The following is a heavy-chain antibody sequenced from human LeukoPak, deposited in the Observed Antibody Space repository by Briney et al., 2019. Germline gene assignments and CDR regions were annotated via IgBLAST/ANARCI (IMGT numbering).Heavy chain of an antibody. CDR2: ISSTGTT. D-gene: IGHD6-19*01. Sequence: PSETLSLTRSVSGDSIGNTNYHWGWIRQSPERGLEWIGSISSTGTTYPSPSLGSRSTISIDTSKNKFSLHLRSVTATDTALYYCYTTGFYVPRQDAFAMWGQGTVVTVSS. CDR1: GDSIGNTNYH. J-gene: IGHJ3*02. CDR3: YTTGFYVPRQDAFAM. V-gene: IGHV4-39*01.